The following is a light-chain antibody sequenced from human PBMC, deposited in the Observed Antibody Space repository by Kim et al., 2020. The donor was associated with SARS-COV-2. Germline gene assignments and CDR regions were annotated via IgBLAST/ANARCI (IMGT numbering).Light chain of an antibody. CDR2: GAS. CDR1: QVVISY. J-gene: IGKJ2*03. V-gene: IGKV3-15*01. CDR3: QQYNSSPPS. Sequence: SVSLGEIVTLAGRASQVVISYLAWYQHKGGQSPRLLSYGASTRATDIPARFSGSGSGTEFTLTINSLQSEDFAVYYCQQYNSSPPSFGQGTKLEI.